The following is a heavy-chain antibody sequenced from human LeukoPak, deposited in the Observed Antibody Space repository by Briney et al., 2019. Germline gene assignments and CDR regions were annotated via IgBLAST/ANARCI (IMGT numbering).Heavy chain of an antibody. Sequence: GASVKVSCKASGGTFTSYDINWVRQATGQGLEWMGWMNPNSGNTGYAQKFQGRVTMTRNTSISTAYMELSSLRSEDTAVYYCAISYREYQPQNWFDPWGQGTLVTVSS. CDR2: MNPNSGNT. V-gene: IGHV1-8*01. D-gene: IGHD2-2*01. CDR3: AISYREYQPQNWFDP. CDR1: GGTFTSYD. J-gene: IGHJ5*02.